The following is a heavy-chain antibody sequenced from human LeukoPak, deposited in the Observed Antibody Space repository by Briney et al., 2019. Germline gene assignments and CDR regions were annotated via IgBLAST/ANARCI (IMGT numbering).Heavy chain of an antibody. V-gene: IGHV1-18*01. CDR2: ISAYNGNT. CDR3: ARDRSNYGEFDY. CDR1: GYTLTELS. Sequence: AASVKVSCKVSGYTLTELSMHWVRQAPGQGLEWMGWISAYNGNTNYAQKLQGRVTMTTDTSTSTAYMELRSLRSDDTAVYYCARDRSNYGEFDYWGQGTLVTVSS. D-gene: IGHD4-11*01. J-gene: IGHJ4*02.